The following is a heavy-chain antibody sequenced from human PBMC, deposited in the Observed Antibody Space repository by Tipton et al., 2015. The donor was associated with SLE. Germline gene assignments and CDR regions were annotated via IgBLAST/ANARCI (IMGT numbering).Heavy chain of an antibody. V-gene: IGHV4-39*01. CDR3: SRRGISFGADFDY. J-gene: IGHJ4*02. CDR2: IYYSGST. D-gene: IGHD3-16*01. CDR1: GGSISSSSYY. Sequence: TLSLTCTVSGGSISSSSYYWGWIRQPPGKGLEWIGSIYYSGSTYYNPSLKSRVTISVDTSKNQFSPKLSSVTAADTAVYYCSRRGISFGADFDYWGPGTLVTVSS.